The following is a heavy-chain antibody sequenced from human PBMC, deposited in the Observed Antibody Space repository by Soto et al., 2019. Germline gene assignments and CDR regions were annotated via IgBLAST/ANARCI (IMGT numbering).Heavy chain of an antibody. Sequence: GSLRLSCAAPAFTFSSYWMHWVRQAPGKGLVWVSRINSDGSSTSYADSVKGRFTISRDNSKNTLYLQMNSLRAEDTAVYYCAKDRRYYDSSGWFDYWGQGTLVTVSS. CDR2: INSDGSST. V-gene: IGHV3-74*01. CDR3: AKDRRYYDSSGWFDY. J-gene: IGHJ4*02. CDR1: AFTFSSYW. D-gene: IGHD3-22*01.